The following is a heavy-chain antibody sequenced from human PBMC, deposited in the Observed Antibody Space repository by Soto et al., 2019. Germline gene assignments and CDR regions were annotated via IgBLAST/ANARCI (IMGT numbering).Heavy chain of an antibody. V-gene: IGHV3-21*01. CDR2: ISSSSIYI. CDR3: ARPMITFGGVITPDYGMDV. D-gene: IGHD3-16*02. J-gene: IGHJ6*02. Sequence: GGSLRLSCAASVFTFSSYSMNWVRQAPGKGLEWVSSISSSSIYIYYADSVKGRFTISRDNAKNSLYLQMNSLRAEDTAVYYCARPMITFGGVITPDYGMDVWGQGTTVTVSS. CDR1: VFTFSSYS.